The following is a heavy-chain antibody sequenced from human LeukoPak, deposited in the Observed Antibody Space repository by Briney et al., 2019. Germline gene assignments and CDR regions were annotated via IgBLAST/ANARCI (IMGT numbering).Heavy chain of an antibody. CDR1: GYTFTGYY. V-gene: IGHV1-2*02. D-gene: IGHD2-2*01. Sequence: ASVKVSCKASGYTFTGYYMHWVRQAPGQGLEGMGWINPNSGGTNYAQKFQGRVTMTRDTSISTAYMELSRLRSDDTAVYYCARVGDIVVVPADNWFDPWGQGTLVTVSS. J-gene: IGHJ5*02. CDR2: INPNSGGT. CDR3: ARVGDIVVVPADNWFDP.